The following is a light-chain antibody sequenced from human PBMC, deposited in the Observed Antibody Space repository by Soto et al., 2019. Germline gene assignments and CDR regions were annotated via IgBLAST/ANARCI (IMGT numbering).Light chain of an antibody. CDR2: NNN. J-gene: IGLJ2*01. V-gene: IGLV1-44*01. CDR1: SSNIGRNS. CDR3: ASWDANMNGPLL. Sequence: QSALTQPPSASGTPGQRVTISCSGGSSNIGRNSVSWYQQVPGTAPKLIIFNNNESPSGIPGRCSGSKSGATASLAIVWGQYEDEEDDFCASWDANMNGPLLFGGGTKLIVL.